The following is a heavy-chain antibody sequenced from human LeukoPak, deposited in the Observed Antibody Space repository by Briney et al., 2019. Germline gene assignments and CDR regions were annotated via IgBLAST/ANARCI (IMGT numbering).Heavy chain of an antibody. CDR1: GFTFSSYF. J-gene: IGHJ4*02. CDR3: ARHLSGVTGYTYGRGIDY. V-gene: IGHV3-7*01. Sequence: PGGSLRLSCAASGFTFSSYFMSWVRQAPGKGLEWVANIKKDGSEKYYVDSVKGRFTISRDNAKTSLYLQMHSLRAEDTAVYYCARHLSGVTGYTYGRGIDYWGQGTLVTVSS. CDR2: IKKDGSEK. D-gene: IGHD5-18*01.